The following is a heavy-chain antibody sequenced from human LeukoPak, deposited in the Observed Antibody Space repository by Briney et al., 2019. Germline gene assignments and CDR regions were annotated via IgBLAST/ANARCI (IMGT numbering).Heavy chain of an antibody. Sequence: PGGSLRLSCAASGFTFSSYGMHWVRQAPGKGLEWVAVISYGGSNKYYADSVKGRFTISRDNSKNTLYLQMNSLRAEDTAVYYCAKDMEDYGDSGSYYFDYWGQGTLVTVSS. CDR3: AKDMEDYGDSGSYYFDY. J-gene: IGHJ4*02. D-gene: IGHD4-17*01. CDR2: ISYGGSNK. V-gene: IGHV3-30*18. CDR1: GFTFSSYG.